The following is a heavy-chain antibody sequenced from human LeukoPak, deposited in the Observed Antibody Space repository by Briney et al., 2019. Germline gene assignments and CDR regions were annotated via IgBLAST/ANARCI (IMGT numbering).Heavy chain of an antibody. D-gene: IGHD3-3*01. J-gene: IGHJ4*02. V-gene: IGHV4-59*12. CDR1: GGSISNYY. Sequence: SETLSLTCTVSGGSISNYYWSWIRQPPGKGLEWIGYIYYSGSTNYNPSLKSRVTISVDTSKNQFTLKLRSVTAADTAVYYCAGYYDFWSGSHPPFDYWGQGTLVTVSS. CDR2: IYYSGST. CDR3: AGYYDFWSGSHPPFDY.